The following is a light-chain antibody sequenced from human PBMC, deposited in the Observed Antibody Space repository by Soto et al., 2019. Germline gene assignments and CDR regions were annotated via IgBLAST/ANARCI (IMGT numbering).Light chain of an antibody. Sequence: QSALTQPPSVSGAPGQRVTISCTGSSSSIGAGYDVHWYQQLPGTAPKLLIYGNTNRPSGVPDRFSGSKSGTSASLAITGLQAEDEADYYCQSYDSSPGASYVFGTGTKVTVL. J-gene: IGLJ1*01. CDR2: GNT. CDR3: QSYDSSPGASYV. V-gene: IGLV1-40*01. CDR1: SSSIGAGYD.